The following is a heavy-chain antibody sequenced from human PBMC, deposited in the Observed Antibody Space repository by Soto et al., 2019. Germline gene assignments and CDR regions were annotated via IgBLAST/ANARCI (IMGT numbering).Heavy chain of an antibody. Sequence: GESVKISCKGSGYTFTNYWIGWVRQMPGKGLEWMGIIYPGDSDTKYNPSFQGQVTISADKSITTTYLQWSSLKASDTAIYYCAASIFYYGMDVWGQGTTVTVSS. CDR3: AASIFYYGMDV. J-gene: IGHJ6*02. CDR1: GYTFTNYW. CDR2: IYPGDSDT. V-gene: IGHV5-51*01.